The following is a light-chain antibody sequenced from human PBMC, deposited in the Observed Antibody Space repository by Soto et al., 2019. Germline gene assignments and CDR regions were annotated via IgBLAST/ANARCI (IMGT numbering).Light chain of an antibody. V-gene: IGKV1-12*01. CDR3: QQTDSFPWT. J-gene: IGKJ1*01. CDR2: GAS. CDR1: QGITSW. Sequence: IQMTQSPSSLSATVGDRVTIACLASQGITSWLAWYQHIPGSAPSLLIHGASSLQSGVPSRFSGSGSGTNFTLTITSLQPEDFATYYCQQTDSFPWTFGQGTKVDIK.